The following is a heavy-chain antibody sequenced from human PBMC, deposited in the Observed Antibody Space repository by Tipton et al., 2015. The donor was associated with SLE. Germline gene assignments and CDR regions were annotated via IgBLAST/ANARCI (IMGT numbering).Heavy chain of an antibody. V-gene: IGHV4-4*07. CDR1: GGSISSYY. Sequence: TLSLTCTVSGGSISSYYWSWIRQTPGKGLEWIGRIYTSGSTNYNPSLKSRVTMSVDTSKNQFSLKLSSVTAADTAVYYCASGIAAAGTFDYWGQGTLVTVSS. CDR2: IYTSGST. J-gene: IGHJ4*02. CDR3: ASGIAAAGTFDY. D-gene: IGHD6-13*01.